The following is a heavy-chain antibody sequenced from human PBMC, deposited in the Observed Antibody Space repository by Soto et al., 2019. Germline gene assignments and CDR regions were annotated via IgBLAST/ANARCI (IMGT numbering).Heavy chain of an antibody. CDR1: GGSFSGYY. V-gene: IGHV4-34*01. Sequence: QVQLQQWGAGLLKPSETLSLTCAVYGGSFSGYYWSWIRQPPGKGLEWIGEINHSGSTNYNPSLKIRVTISVDTSKNQFSLKLRSVTAADTAVYYCARGLCTSTSCYPPDPFDGWGQGTMVTVSS. CDR2: INHSGST. CDR3: ARGLCTSTSCYPPDPFDG. J-gene: IGHJ3*01. D-gene: IGHD2-2*01.